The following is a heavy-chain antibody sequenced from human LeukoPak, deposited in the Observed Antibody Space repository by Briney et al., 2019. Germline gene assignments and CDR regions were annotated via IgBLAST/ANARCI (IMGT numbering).Heavy chain of an antibody. D-gene: IGHD3-10*01. Sequence: SETLSLTCTVSGGSMSSSSYYWGWIRQPPGKGLEWIGSIYYSGSTYYNPSLKSRVTISVDTSKNQFSLKLSSVTAADTAVYYCAREGAMVRGVISVWGQGTLVTVSS. V-gene: IGHV4-39*02. CDR3: AREGAMVRGVISV. CDR2: IYYSGST. J-gene: IGHJ4*02. CDR1: GGSMSSSSYY.